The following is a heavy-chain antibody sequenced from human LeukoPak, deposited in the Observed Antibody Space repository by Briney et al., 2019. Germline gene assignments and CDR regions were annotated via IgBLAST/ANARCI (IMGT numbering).Heavy chain of an antibody. Sequence: SETLSLTCTVSGGSISSYYWSWIRQPPGKGLEWIGYIYYSGSTNYNPSLKSRVTISVDTSKNQFSLKLSSVTAADTAVYYCARVGATDLGMDVWGQGPRSPSP. D-gene: IGHD1-26*01. J-gene: IGHJ6*02. CDR2: IYYSGST. CDR3: ARVGATDLGMDV. V-gene: IGHV4-59*01. CDR1: GGSISSYY.